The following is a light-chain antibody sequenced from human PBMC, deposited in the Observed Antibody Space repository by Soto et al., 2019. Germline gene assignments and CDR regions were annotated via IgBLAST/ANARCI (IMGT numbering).Light chain of an antibody. CDR2: AAS. CDR1: QAVSTW. V-gene: IGKV1-12*01. CDR3: QQSNSFPRT. Sequence: DIQMTQSPSSLSASVGDRDTITCRASQAVSTWLAWYQQKPGDAPKLLIYAASTLQSGVPSRFSGSGSGTDFTLTIRNLQPEDFATYHCQQSNSFPRTFGGGTTVDIK. J-gene: IGKJ4*01.